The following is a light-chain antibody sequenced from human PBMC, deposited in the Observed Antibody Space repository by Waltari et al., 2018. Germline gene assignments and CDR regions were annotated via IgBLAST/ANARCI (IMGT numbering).Light chain of an antibody. CDR3: QSYDRSLGGQFV. CDR2: DNT. V-gene: IGLV1-40*01. CDR1: TSTIGAGYP. J-gene: IGLJ1*01. Sequence: QSVLTQPPSVSGAPGQRVTISCTGSTSTIGAGYPVHWYQQLPGTAPKLLIDDNTNRPSGVPDRFSGSKSGTSASLAITGLQAEDEADYFCQSYDRSLGGQFVFGTGTKVAV.